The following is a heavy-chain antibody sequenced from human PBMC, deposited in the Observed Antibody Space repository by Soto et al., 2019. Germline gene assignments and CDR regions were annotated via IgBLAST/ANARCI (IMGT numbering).Heavy chain of an antibody. J-gene: IGHJ4*02. Sequence: GGSLRLSCAVSGFTFDDNAMHWVRQAPEKGLEWVSGINWKSDIGYADSVKCRFTISRDNAENSLYLQMNSLRAEDTALYYCAISQDRGGRTTFIYWGQGTQVTVSS. D-gene: IGHD3-16*01. CDR2: INWKSDI. CDR3: AISQDRGGRTTFIY. V-gene: IGHV3-9*01. CDR1: GFTFDDNA.